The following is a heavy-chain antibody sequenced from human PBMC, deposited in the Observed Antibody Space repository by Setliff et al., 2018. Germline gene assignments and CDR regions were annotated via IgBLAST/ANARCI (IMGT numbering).Heavy chain of an antibody. V-gene: IGHV1-18*01. CDR2: ISAYNGYI. CDR3: ARGEHIVSGDFYHYIDV. Sequence: GASVKVSCKASGYTFSNYGISWVRQAPGQGLEWMGWISAYNGYIIYAQKLQGRVTMTTDTSTSTAYMEVRSLRSDDTAVYYCARGEHIVSGDFYHYIDVWGKGTTVTVSS. J-gene: IGHJ6*03. CDR1: GYTFSNYG. D-gene: IGHD2-15*01.